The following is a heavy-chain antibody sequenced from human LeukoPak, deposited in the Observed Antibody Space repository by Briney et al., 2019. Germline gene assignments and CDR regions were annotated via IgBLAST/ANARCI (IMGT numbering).Heavy chain of an antibody. V-gene: IGHV4-39*07. D-gene: IGHD4-23*01. CDR1: GASIRISNYF. J-gene: IGHJ5*02. CDR3: AATMTTVVNHWFDP. Sequence: SETLSLTCNVSGASIRISNYFWGWIRQPPGKGLEWIGNIHYSGTTYYNPSLKSRVTISVDTSKNQFSLKLSSVTAADTAVYYCAATMTTVVNHWFDPRGQGTLVTVSS. CDR2: IHYSGTT.